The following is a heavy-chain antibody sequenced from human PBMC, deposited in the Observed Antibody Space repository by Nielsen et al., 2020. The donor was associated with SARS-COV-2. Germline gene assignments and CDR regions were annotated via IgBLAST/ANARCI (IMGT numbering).Heavy chain of an antibody. CDR3: ARVGGYSGYDFYYYYYGMDV. CDR2: IYYSGST. D-gene: IGHD5-12*01. V-gene: IGHV4-59*01. Sequence: SETLSLTCTVSGGSISGYYWSWIRQPPGKGLEWIGYIYYSGSTNYNPSLKSRVTISVDTSKNQFSLKLSSVTAADTAVYYCARVGGYSGYDFYYYYYGMDVWGQGTTVTVSS. J-gene: IGHJ6*02. CDR1: GGSISGYY.